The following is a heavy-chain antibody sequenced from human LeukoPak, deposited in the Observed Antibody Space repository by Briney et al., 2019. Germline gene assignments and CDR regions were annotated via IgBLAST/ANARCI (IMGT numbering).Heavy chain of an antibody. Sequence: GGSLRLSCAASGFTFSSYDMHWVRHAPGKGLEWVSAIGTAGDTYYPGSVKGRFTISRENAKNSLYLQMNSLRAGDTAVYYCAKGVSIAAAGTLVYWFDPWGQGTLVTVSS. CDR2: IGTAGDT. J-gene: IGHJ5*02. CDR1: GFTFSSYD. D-gene: IGHD6-13*01. V-gene: IGHV3-13*01. CDR3: AKGVSIAAAGTLVYWFDP.